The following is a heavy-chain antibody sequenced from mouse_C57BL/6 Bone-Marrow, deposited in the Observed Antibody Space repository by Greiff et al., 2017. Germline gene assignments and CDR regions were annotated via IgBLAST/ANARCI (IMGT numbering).Heavy chain of an antibody. J-gene: IGHJ1*03. CDR1: GFTFSSYT. CDR3: SRQVTTVLATKYFDV. D-gene: IGHD1-1*01. Sequence: EVMLVESGGGLVKPGGSLKLSCAASGFTFSSYTMSWVRQTPVKRLQWVAAISGGGGNTYYPDSVKGRFTISRDNDKNILYLQMSSLRSEDTALYYWSRQVTTVLATKYFDVWGTGTTVTVSS. CDR2: ISGGGGNT. V-gene: IGHV5-9*01.